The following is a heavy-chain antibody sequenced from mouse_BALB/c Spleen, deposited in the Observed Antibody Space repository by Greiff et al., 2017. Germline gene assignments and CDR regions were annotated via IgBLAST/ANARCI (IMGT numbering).Heavy chain of an antibody. V-gene: IGHV2-6-7*01. CDR3: AREGFYYSSSNFYAMDY. Sequence: VKLMESGPGLVAPSQSLSITCTVSGFSLTGYGVNWVRQPPGKGLEWLGMIWGDGSTDYNSALKSRLSISKDNSKSQVFLKMNSLQTDDTARYYCAREGFYYSSSNFYAMDYWGQGTSVTVSS. CDR2: IWGDGST. D-gene: IGHD1-1*01. J-gene: IGHJ4*01. CDR1: GFSLTGYG.